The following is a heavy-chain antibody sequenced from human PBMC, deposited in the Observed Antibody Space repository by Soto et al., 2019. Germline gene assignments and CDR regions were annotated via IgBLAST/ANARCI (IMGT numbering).Heavy chain of an antibody. CDR1: GGSISSSNW. CDR2: IYHSGST. Sequence: SSETLSLTCAVSGGSISSSNWWSWVRQPPGKGLEWIGEIYHSGSTNYNPSLKSRVTISVDKSKNQFSLKLSSVTGADTAVYYCATFHGGSRYFGYWGQGTLVTAPQ. CDR3: ATFHGGSRYFGY. V-gene: IGHV4-4*02. J-gene: IGHJ4*02. D-gene: IGHD3-9*01.